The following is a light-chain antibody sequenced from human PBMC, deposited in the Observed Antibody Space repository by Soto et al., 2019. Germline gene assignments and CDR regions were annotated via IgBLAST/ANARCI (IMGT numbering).Light chain of an antibody. J-gene: IGKJ3*01. V-gene: IGKV3D-20*01. CDR3: HQYDGLPFT. Sequence: EIVLTQSPATLSLSPGERATLSCGASQSLSSSYLAWFQQKPGLAPRLLIYDTFIRSTVIPDRFSGSGSGTGSTLTISSLEPEAFVEYYCHQYDGLPFTFGPRTKVDIK. CDR2: DTF. CDR1: QSLSSSY.